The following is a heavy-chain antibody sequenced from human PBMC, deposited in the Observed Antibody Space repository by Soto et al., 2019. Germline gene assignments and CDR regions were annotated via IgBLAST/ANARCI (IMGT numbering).Heavy chain of an antibody. V-gene: IGHV4-31*03. CDR1: GGSISSGGYY. D-gene: IGHD3-10*01. CDR3: ARDYNRRPVGWFDP. J-gene: IGHJ5*02. CDR2: INYSGRT. Sequence: SETLSLTCTVSGGSISSGGYYWSWIRQHPGKGLEWIGHINYSGRTYYNSSLRSRVSISVDTSKNQFSLKLSSVTAADTAIYYCARDYNRRPVGWFDPWGQGTLVTVSS.